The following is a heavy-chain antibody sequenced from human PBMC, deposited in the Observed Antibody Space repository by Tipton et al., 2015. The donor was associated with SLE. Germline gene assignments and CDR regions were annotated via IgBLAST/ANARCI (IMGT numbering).Heavy chain of an antibody. CDR1: VNIASGTYSY. CDR3: ARKKSHEVINSFAFDV. D-gene: IGHD2-21*01. CDR2: INPSGGDT. J-gene: IGHJ3*01. V-gene: IGHV1-46*01. Sequence: QLVQSGAEVKQPGASVKVSCKASVNIASGTYSYIHWVRQAPGQGLEWMGIINPSGGDTTNAQQFRGRVIMTRDPSTSTVYVELNRLRSEDTAIYYCARKKSHEVINSFAFDVWGQGTMVTVSS.